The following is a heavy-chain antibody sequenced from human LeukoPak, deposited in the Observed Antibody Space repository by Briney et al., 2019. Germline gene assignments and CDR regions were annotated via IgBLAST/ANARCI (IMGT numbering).Heavy chain of an antibody. V-gene: IGHV3-11*01. Sequence: GGSLRLSCAASGFNFSDYYMSWIRQAPGKGLEWISYISSSGSTIYYADSVKGRFTISRDNAKNSLYLQMNSLRAEDTAVYYCARDLFGQWLLDYWGQGTLVTVSS. CDR2: ISSSGSTI. CDR1: GFNFSDYY. CDR3: ARDLFGQWLLDY. J-gene: IGHJ4*02. D-gene: IGHD6-19*01.